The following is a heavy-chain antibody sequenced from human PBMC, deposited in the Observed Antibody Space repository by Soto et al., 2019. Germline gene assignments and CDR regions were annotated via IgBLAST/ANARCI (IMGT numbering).Heavy chain of an antibody. V-gene: IGHV3-33*01. CDR1: GFTFSSYG. Sequence: QVQLVESGGGVVQPGRSLRLSCAASGFTFSSYGMHWVRQAPGKGLEWVAVIWYDGSNKYYADSVKGRFTISRDNSKKTLYLQMNSLRAEDTAVYYCARAAYGDSFDYWGQGTLGTVSS. D-gene: IGHD4-17*01. J-gene: IGHJ4*02. CDR2: IWYDGSNK. CDR3: ARAAYGDSFDY.